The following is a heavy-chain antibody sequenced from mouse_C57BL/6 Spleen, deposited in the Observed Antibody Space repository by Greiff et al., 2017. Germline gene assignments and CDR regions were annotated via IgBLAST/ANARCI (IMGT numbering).Heavy chain of an antibody. CDR3: ARSSYGSRYAMDY. V-gene: IGHV14-3*01. J-gene: IGHJ4*01. Sequence: EVKLQESVAELVRPGASVKLSCTASGFNIKNTYMHWVKQRPEQGLEWIGRIDPANGNTKYAPKFQGKATITADTSSNTAYLQLSSLTSEDTAIYYCARSSYGSRYAMDYWGQGTSVTVSS. CDR1: GFNIKNTY. D-gene: IGHD1-1*01. CDR2: IDPANGNT.